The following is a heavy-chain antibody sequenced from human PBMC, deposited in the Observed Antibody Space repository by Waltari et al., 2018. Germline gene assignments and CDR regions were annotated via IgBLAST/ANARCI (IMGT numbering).Heavy chain of an antibody. J-gene: IGHJ4*02. CDR3: ATAPSGGYNLLFDY. D-gene: IGHD5-12*01. Sequence: QVQLVQSGAEVKKPGASVKVSCKVSGYTLTELSRHWVRQAPGNGLEWLGGVDPEDGETIYGQKFQGRVTMTEDTSTDTAYMELSSLRSEDTAVYYCATAPSGGYNLLFDYWGQGTLVTVSS. CDR2: VDPEDGET. CDR1: GYTLTELS. V-gene: IGHV1-24*01.